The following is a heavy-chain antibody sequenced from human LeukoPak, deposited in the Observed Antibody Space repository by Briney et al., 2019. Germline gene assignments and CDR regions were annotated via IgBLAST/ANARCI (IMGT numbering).Heavy chain of an antibody. CDR3: ARGRADGGYCSSTSCYKRAFDI. V-gene: IGHV3-48*01. J-gene: IGHJ3*02. CDR1: GFTFSSYS. Sequence: GGSLRLFCAASGFTFSSYSMNWVRQAPGKGLEWVSYISSSSSTIYYADSVKGRFTISRDNAKNSLYLQMNSLRAEDTAVYSCARGRADGGYCSSTSCYKRAFDIWGQGTMVTVSS. CDR2: ISSSSSTI. D-gene: IGHD2-2*02.